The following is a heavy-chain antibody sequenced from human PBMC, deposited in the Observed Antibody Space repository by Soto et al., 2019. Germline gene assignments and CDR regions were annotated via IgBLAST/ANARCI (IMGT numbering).Heavy chain of an antibody. CDR2: MNPNSGNT. D-gene: IGHD4-17*01. V-gene: IGHV1-8*01. CDR3: ARWDYGYYARFDY. CDR1: GYTFTSHD. J-gene: IGHJ4*02. Sequence: QVQLVQSGAEVKKSGASVKVSCKASGYTFTSHDINLVRQATGQGLEWMGWMNPNSGNTGYVQKFQGRVTMPRNTSISTAYMELSSLRSEDTAVYYCARWDYGYYARFDYWGQGTLVTVSS.